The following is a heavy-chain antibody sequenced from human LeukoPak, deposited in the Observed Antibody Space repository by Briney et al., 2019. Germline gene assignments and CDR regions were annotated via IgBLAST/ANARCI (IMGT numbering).Heavy chain of an antibody. D-gene: IGHD5-12*01. V-gene: IGHV3-21*01. CDR2: ISSSSSYI. CDR3: ARGPSGYHNT. CDR1: GFTFSSYS. Sequence: GSLRLSCAASGFTFSSYSMNWVRQAPGKGLEWVSYISSSSSYIYYADSVKGRFTISRDNAKNSLYLQMNSLRAEDTAVYYCARGPSGYHNTGGQGTLVTVSS. J-gene: IGHJ4*02.